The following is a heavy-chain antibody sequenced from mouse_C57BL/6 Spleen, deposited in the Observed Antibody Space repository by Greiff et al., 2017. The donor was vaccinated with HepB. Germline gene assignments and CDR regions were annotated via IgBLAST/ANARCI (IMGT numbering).Heavy chain of an antibody. V-gene: IGHV1-80*01. CDR1: GYAFSSYW. CDR2: IYPGDGDT. D-gene: IGHD2-4*01. Sequence: VQLVESGAELVKPGASVKISCKASGYAFSSYWMNWVKQRPGKGLEWIGQIYPGDGDTNYNGKFKGKATLTADKSSSTAYMQLSSLTSEDTAVYYCTTEDYDVEAYWGHGTLVTVSA. CDR3: TTEDYDVEAY. J-gene: IGHJ3*01.